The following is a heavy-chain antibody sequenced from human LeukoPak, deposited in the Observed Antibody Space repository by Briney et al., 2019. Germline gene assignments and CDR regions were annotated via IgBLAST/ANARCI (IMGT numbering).Heavy chain of an antibody. CDR3: ARDKGGSGPFDY. J-gene: IGHJ4*02. Sequence: GGSLRLSCAASGFTFSSYAMSWVRQAPGKGLEWVANIKQDGSEKYYVDSVKGRFTISRDNAKNSLYLQMNSLRAEDTAVYYCARDKGGSGPFDYWGQGTLVTVSS. V-gene: IGHV3-7*01. D-gene: IGHD3-16*01. CDR1: GFTFSSYA. CDR2: IKQDGSEK.